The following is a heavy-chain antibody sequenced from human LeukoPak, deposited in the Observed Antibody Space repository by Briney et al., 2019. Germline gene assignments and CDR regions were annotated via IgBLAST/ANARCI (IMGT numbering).Heavy chain of an antibody. D-gene: IGHD3-22*01. Sequence: KASETLSLTCAVYTGSFIDHYWSWIRQPPGKGLEWIGSVYYSGSTYYNPSLKSRVTISGDTSKNQFSLKLSSVTAADTAVYYCARFDTSGYYLGVLDYWGQGILVTVSS. V-gene: IGHV4-34*01. CDR1: TGSFIDHY. CDR2: VYYSGST. CDR3: ARFDTSGYYLGVLDY. J-gene: IGHJ4*02.